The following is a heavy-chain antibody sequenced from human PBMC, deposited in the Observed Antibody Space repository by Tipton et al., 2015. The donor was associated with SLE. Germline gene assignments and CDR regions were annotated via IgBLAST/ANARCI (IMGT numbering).Heavy chain of an antibody. D-gene: IGHD6-13*01. V-gene: IGHV3-9*01. Sequence: SLRLSCAASGFTFDDCAMHWVRQAPGKGLEWVSGISWNSGSIGYADSVKGRFTISRDNAKNSLYLQMNSLRAEDTALYYCAKDIESSSWEGPYAFDIWGQGTMVTVS. CDR1: GFTFDDCA. CDR2: ISWNSGSI. J-gene: IGHJ3*02. CDR3: AKDIESSSWEGPYAFDI.